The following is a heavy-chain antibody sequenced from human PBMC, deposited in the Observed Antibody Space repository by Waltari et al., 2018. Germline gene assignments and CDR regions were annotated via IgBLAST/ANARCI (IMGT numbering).Heavy chain of an antibody. CDR1: GDSLTSSNYY. J-gene: IGHJ5*02. V-gene: IGHV4-39*02. CDR3: ARTFMVRTIRSRGWFDP. D-gene: IGHD3-10*01. Sequence: QLQLQESGPRLVKPSETLSLTCSVSGDSLTSSNYYWAWIRQPPVKGLEWIGSVYYTGSTYYKASLKSRVTISVDTSKNYFSLSLTSVTATDTAIYFCARTFMVRTIRSRGWFDPWGQGTLVTVSS. CDR2: VYYTGST.